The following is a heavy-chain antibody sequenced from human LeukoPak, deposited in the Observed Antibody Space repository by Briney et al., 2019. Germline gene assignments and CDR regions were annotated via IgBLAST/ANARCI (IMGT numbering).Heavy chain of an antibody. CDR2: INPNSGGT. J-gene: IGHJ6*03. Sequence: ASVKVSCKASGYTFTGYYMHWVRQAPGQGLEWMGWINPNSGGTNYAQKFQGRVTMTRDTSISTAYMELSSLRSEDTAVYYCASSGLFAATDAYYYYYYMDVWGKGTTVTVSS. CDR3: ASSGLFAATDAYYYYYYMDV. D-gene: IGHD2-15*01. V-gene: IGHV1-2*02. CDR1: GYTFTGYY.